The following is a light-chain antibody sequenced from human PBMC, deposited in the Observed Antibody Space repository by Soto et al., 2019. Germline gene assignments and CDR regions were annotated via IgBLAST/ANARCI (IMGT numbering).Light chain of an antibody. CDR1: SSDVGGYNY. V-gene: IGLV2-14*03. J-gene: IGLJ1*01. Sequence: QSALTQPASVSGSPGQSITISCTGTSSDVGGYNYVSWYQHHPGKAPKLMIYDVSNRPSGVSNRFSGSKSGNTASLTFSGLQAEDEGDYYCSSYTSSDTLVFGAGTKVTVL. CDR2: DVS. CDR3: SSYTSSDTLV.